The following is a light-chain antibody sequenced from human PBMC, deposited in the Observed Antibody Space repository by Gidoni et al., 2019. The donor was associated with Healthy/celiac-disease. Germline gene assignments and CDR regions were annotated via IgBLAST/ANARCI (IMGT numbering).Light chain of an antibody. CDR3: QQYNNWPPCS. J-gene: IGKJ2*04. Sequence: PATLSVSPGERATLSCRASQSVSSNLAWYQQKPGQAPRLLIYGASTRATGSPARFSGSGSGTEFTLTISSLQSEDFAVYYCQQYNNWPPCSFGQGTKLEIK. CDR2: GAS. CDR1: QSVSSN. V-gene: IGKV3-15*01.